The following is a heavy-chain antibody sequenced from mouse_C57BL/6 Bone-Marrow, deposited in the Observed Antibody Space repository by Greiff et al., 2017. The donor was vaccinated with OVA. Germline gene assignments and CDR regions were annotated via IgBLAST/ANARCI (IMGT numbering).Heavy chain of an antibody. V-gene: IGHV1-82*01. J-gene: IGHJ1*03. CDR1: GYAFSSSW. CDR2: IYPGDGDT. D-gene: IGHD3-1*01. Sequence: QVQLQQSGPEVVKPGASVKISCKASGYAFSSSWMNWVKQRPGKGLEWIGRIYPGDGDTNYNGKFKGKATLTADKSSSTAYMQLSSLTSEDSAVYFCARSPPFRYFDVWGTGTTVTVSS. CDR3: ARSPPFRYFDV.